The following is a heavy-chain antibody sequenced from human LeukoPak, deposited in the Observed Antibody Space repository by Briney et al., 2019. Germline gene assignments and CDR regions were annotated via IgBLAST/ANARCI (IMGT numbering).Heavy chain of an antibody. CDR2: MYSGGST. Sequence: PGGSLRLSCAASGFTFSSNDMSWVRQAPGKGLEGVSVMYSGGSTDYADSGKGRFTISRDNSKNMLYLQMKRLRAEDTAVYYCARYDFWSGYEAKNAFDIWGQGTMVTVSS. D-gene: IGHD3-3*01. CDR1: GFTFSSND. CDR3: ARYDFWSGYEAKNAFDI. J-gene: IGHJ3*02. V-gene: IGHV3-53*01.